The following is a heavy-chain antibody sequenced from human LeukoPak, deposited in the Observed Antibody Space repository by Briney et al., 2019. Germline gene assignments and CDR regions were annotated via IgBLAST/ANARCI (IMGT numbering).Heavy chain of an antibody. CDR3: AKDRRRAQGPTDY. CDR2: ISGSSGST. CDR1: GFTFSSYA. J-gene: IGHJ4*02. Sequence: TGGSLRLSCAASGFTFSSYAMSWVRQAPGKGLEWVSAISGSSGSTYYADSVKGRFTISRDNSKNTLYLQMNSLRAEDTAVYYCAKDRRRAQGPTDYWGQGTLVTVSS. V-gene: IGHV3-23*01.